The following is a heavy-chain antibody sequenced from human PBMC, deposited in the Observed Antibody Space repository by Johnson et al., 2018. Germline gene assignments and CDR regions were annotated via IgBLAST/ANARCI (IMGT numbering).Heavy chain of an antibody. CDR1: GFTFDDYA. J-gene: IGHJ1*01. Sequence: VQLVESGGGLVQPGMSLRLSCAASGFTFDDYAMHWVRQAPGKGLEWVSVIFSGGSTYYADSVKGRFTISRDNSKNTLYLQINSLRAEDTAVYYCARPESANYYDSGEYFQHWGQGTLVTVSS. V-gene: IGHV3-66*02. D-gene: IGHD3-22*01. CDR2: IFSGGST. CDR3: ARPESANYYDSGEYFQH.